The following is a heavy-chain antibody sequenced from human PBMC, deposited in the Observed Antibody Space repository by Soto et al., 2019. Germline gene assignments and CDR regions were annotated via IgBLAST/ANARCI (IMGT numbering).Heavy chain of an antibody. Sequence: QVQLVESGGGVVQPGRSLRLSCAASGFTFSSYDMHWVRQAPGKGLEWVAVISYDGSNKYYADSVKGRFTISRDNSKNTLYLQMNSLRAEDTAVYYCATSGSYSGFDYWGQGTLVTVSS. CDR2: ISYDGSNK. J-gene: IGHJ4*02. CDR1: GFTFSSYD. V-gene: IGHV3-30*03. D-gene: IGHD1-26*01. CDR3: ATSGSYSGFDY.